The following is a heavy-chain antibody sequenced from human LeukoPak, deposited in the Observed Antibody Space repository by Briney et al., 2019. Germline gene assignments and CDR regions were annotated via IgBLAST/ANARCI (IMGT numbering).Heavy chain of an antibody. CDR2: IYYSGST. D-gene: IGHD3-10*01. CDR1: GGSISSSSYY. Sequence: PSETLSLTCTVSGGSISSSSYYWGWIRQPPGKGLEWIGSIYYSGSTYYNPSLKSRVTISVDTSKNQFSLKLSSVTAADTAVYYCARPARRSGPIDYWGQGTLVTVSS. V-gene: IGHV4-39*01. CDR3: ARPARRSGPIDY. J-gene: IGHJ4*02.